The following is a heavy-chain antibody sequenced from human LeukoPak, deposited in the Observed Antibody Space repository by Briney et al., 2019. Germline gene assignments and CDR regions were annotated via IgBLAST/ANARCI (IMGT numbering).Heavy chain of an antibody. CDR3: ARETSVVYYYDSSGYYEYYFDY. Sequence: PSETLSLTCTVSGGSISSYYWSWIRQPPGKGLEWIGYIYYSGSTNYNPSLKSRVTISVDTPKNQFSLKLSSVTAADTAVYYCARETSVVYYYDSSGYYEYYFDYWGQGTLVTVSS. J-gene: IGHJ4*02. V-gene: IGHV4-59*01. D-gene: IGHD3-22*01. CDR2: IYYSGST. CDR1: GGSISSYY.